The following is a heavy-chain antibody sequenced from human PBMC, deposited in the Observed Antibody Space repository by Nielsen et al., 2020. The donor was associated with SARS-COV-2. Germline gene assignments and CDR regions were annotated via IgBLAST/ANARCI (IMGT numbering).Heavy chain of an antibody. CDR2: ISWNSGSI. CDR3: ARDEDSSSSSPLDY. D-gene: IGHD6-13*01. J-gene: IGHJ4*02. CDR1: GFTFDDYA. V-gene: IGHV3-9*01. Sequence: SLKISCAASGFTFDDYAMHWVRQAPGKGLEWVSGISWNSGSIGYADSVKGRFTISRDNSKNTLYLQMNSLRAEDTAVYYCARDEDSSSSSPLDYWGQGTLVTVSS.